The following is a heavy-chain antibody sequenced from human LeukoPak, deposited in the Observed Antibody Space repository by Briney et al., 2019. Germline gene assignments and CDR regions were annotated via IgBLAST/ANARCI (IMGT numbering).Heavy chain of an antibody. J-gene: IGHJ6*03. CDR3: ASGLSSLFSFGAALDYYMDV. V-gene: IGHV1-46*01. CDR2: INPSGGST. D-gene: IGHD5-18*01. CDR1: GYTFTSYY. Sequence: ASVKVSCKASGYTFTSYYMHWVRQAPGQGLEWMGIINPSGGSTNYAQKFQGRVIMTRDTSISTAYMELSSLRSDDTAMYYCASGLSSLFSFGAALDYYMDVWGKGTPVTVSS.